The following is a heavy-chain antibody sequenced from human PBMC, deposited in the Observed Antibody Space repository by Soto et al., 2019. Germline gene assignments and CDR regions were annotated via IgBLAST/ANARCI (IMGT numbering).Heavy chain of an antibody. CDR3: ARRVDYYDFWSGYYYGGPWFDP. Sequence: PSGTLSLTCTDSGGSISSYYWRWIRQPPVKGLEWIGYIYYSGSTNYNPSLKSRVTISVDTSKNQFSLKLSSVTAADTAVYYCARRVDYYDFWSGYYYGGPWFDPWGQGTLVTVSS. CDR1: GGSISSYY. J-gene: IGHJ5*02. CDR2: IYYSGST. D-gene: IGHD3-3*01. V-gene: IGHV4-59*01.